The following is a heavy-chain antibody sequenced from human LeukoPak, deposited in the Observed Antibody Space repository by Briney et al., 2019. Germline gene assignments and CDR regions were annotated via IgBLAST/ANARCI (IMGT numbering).Heavy chain of an antibody. CDR1: GYTLTELS. V-gene: IGHV1-24*01. D-gene: IGHD5-18*01. CDR3: ARGGHSYGSFRLYFDY. Sequence: GASVKVSCKVSGYTLTELSMHWVRQAPGKGLEWMGGFDPEDGETIYAQKFQGRVTMTEDTSTDTAYMELSSLRSEDTAVYYCARGGHSYGSFRLYFDYWGQGTLVTVSS. CDR2: FDPEDGET. J-gene: IGHJ4*02.